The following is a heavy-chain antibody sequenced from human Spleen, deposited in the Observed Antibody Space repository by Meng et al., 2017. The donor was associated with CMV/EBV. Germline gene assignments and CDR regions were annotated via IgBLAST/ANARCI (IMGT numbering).Heavy chain of an antibody. CDR3: ARNYCSSTSCYTPLNFDY. V-gene: IGHV4-34*01. CDR1: GGSFSGYY. J-gene: IGHJ4*02. CDR2: INHSGST. Sequence: SETLSLTCAVYGGSFSGYYWSWIRQPPGKGLEWIGEINHSGSTNYNPSLKSRVTISVDTSKNHFSLNLSSVTAADTAVYYCARNYCSSTSCYTPLNFDYWGQGTLVTVSS. D-gene: IGHD2-2*02.